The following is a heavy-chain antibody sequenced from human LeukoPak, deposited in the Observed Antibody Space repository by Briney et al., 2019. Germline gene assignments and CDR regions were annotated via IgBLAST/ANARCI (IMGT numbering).Heavy chain of an antibody. CDR1: GGTFSSYA. J-gene: IGHJ4*02. CDR2: IIPIFGTA. Sequence: SVSVSCKASGGTFSSYAISWVRQAPGQGLEWMGGIIPIFGTANYAQKFQGRVTITADESTSTAYMELSSLRSEDTAVYYCASGTSGYSYGSWGQGTLVTVSS. D-gene: IGHD5-18*01. CDR3: ASGTSGYSYGS. V-gene: IGHV1-69*13.